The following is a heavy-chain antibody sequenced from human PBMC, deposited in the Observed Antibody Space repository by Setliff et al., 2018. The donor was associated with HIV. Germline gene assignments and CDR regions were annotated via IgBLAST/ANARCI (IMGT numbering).Heavy chain of an antibody. J-gene: IGHJ3*02. V-gene: IGHV4-59*12. Sequence: KTSETLSLTCTVSGASMSSYFWSWVRQTPGKGLEWIGYVLSSGSATYNPSLKSRVAMSVDTSKNQFSLKLSSVTAADTAVYYCARASTMIVVVIKGFDIWGQGTMVTVSS. D-gene: IGHD3-22*01. CDR1: GASMSSYF. CDR2: VLSSGSA. CDR3: ARASTMIVVVIKGFDI.